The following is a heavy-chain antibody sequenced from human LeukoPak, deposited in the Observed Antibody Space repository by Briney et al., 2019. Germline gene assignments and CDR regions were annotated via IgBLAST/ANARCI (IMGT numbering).Heavy chain of an antibody. D-gene: IGHD2-8*01. CDR2: IWYDGSNK. Sequence: GGSLRLSCAASGFNFFTYGMHWVRQAPGKGLEWVAVIWYDGSNKYYADSVKGRFTISRDNSKNTLYLQMNTLRAEDTAVYYCARDPGGVVYFDYWGQGTLVTVSS. V-gene: IGHV3-33*01. J-gene: IGHJ4*02. CDR3: ARDPGGVVYFDY. CDR1: GFNFFTYG.